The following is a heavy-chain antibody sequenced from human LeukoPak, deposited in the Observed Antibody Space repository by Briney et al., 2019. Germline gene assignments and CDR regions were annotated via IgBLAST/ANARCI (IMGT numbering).Heavy chain of an antibody. CDR2: IYYSGST. Sequence: PSETLSLTCTVSGGSISSSSYYWGWIRQPPGKGLEWIGYIYYSGSTNYNPSLKSRVTISVDTSKNQFSLKLSSVTAADTAVYYCARTSGSYYLIDAFDIWGQGTMVTVSS. CDR1: GGSISSSSYY. J-gene: IGHJ3*02. CDR3: ARTSGSYYLIDAFDI. V-gene: IGHV4-61*05. D-gene: IGHD3-10*01.